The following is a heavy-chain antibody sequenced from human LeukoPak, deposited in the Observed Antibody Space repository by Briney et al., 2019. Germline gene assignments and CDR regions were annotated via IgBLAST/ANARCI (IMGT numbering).Heavy chain of an antibody. V-gene: IGHV3-23*01. CDR3: VKGACSSGCSGNH. CDR2: ITDSYNT. J-gene: IGHJ5*02. CDR1: GIAFSDSA. D-gene: IGHD6-19*01. Sequence: PGGSLRLSCAASGIAFSDSAMYWVRQAPGKGLECVSVITDSYNTYYGDSVKGRFTVSRDNSRKTLFLQMNSLRGDDTALYYCVKGACSSGCSGNHWGQGTRVIVSS.